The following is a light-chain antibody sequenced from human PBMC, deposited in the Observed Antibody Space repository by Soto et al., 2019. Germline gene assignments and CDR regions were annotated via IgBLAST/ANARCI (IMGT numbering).Light chain of an antibody. Sequence: QSLLTQPPSVSGAPGQRVTISCTGSSSNIGAGYDVHWYLQLPGTAPKLLVYGDTNRPSGVPDRFSGSKSGTSASLAITGLQAEDEADYYCQSYDSSLSGVIFGGGTKVTVL. CDR1: SSNIGAGYD. V-gene: IGLV1-40*01. J-gene: IGLJ2*01. CDR3: QSYDSSLSGVI. CDR2: GDT.